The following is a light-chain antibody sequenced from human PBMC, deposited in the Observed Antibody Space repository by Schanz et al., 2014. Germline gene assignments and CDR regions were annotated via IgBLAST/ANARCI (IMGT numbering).Light chain of an antibody. Sequence: QSALTQPASVSGSPGQSITVSCTGTSSDIGGYNYVSWYQQHPGKAPKLMIYDVSIRPSGVSNRFSGSKSGNTASLTISGLQAEDEADYYCSSYTITTVLFGGGTKLTVL. CDR2: DVS. CDR3: SSYTITTVL. J-gene: IGLJ2*01. V-gene: IGLV2-14*03. CDR1: SSDIGGYNY.